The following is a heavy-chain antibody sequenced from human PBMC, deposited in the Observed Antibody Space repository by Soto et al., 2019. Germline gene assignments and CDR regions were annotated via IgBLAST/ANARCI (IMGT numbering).Heavy chain of an antibody. D-gene: IGHD4-17*01. J-gene: IGHJ6*02. V-gene: IGHV3-23*01. Sequence: EVQLLESGGGLVQPGGSLRLSCAASGFTFSSYAMSWVRQAPGKGLEWVSAISGSGGSTYYADSVKGRFTISRDNSKNTLYLQMNSLRAEDTAVYYCATENPAPVYGDYEAGAPRDYYYYYGMDVWGQGTTVTVSS. CDR2: ISGSGGST. CDR1: GFTFSSYA. CDR3: ATENPAPVYGDYEAGAPRDYYYYYGMDV.